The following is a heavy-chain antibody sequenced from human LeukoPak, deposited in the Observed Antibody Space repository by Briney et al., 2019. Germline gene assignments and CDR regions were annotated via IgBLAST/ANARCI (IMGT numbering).Heavy chain of an antibody. Sequence: SETLSLTCTVSGGSISSSSYYWGWIRQPTGKGLEWIGSIYYSGSTYYNPSLKSRVTISVDTSKNQFSLKLSSVTAADTAVYYCARRVTGGSFDYWGQGTLVTVSS. J-gene: IGHJ4*02. CDR3: ARRVTGGSFDY. V-gene: IGHV4-39*01. CDR2: IYYSGST. CDR1: GGSISSSSYY. D-gene: IGHD1-14*01.